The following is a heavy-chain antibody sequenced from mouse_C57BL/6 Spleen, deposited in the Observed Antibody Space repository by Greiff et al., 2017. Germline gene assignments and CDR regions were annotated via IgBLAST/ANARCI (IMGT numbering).Heavy chain of an antibody. Sequence: VQRVESGAELVKPGASVKMSCKASGYTFTTYPIAWMKQNHGQSLEWIGNFHPYNDDTKYNEKFKGKATLTVEKSSSTVYLELSRLTSDDSAVYYCARGRWLLQDYAMDYWGKGTSVTVSS. CDR3: ARGRWLLQDYAMDY. CDR1: GYTFTTYP. V-gene: IGHV1-47*01. D-gene: IGHD2-3*01. J-gene: IGHJ4*01. CDR2: FHPYNDDT.